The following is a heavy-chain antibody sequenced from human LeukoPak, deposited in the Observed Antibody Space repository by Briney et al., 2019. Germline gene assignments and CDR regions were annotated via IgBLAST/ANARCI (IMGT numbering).Heavy chain of an antibody. D-gene: IGHD3-22*01. CDR1: GFTFSSDG. CDR2: IRYDGSNK. V-gene: IGHV3-30*02. Sequence: VGSLRLSCAASGFTFSSDGMHWVREAPGEGRERGAFIRYDGSNKYYADSVKGRFTISRDNSKNTLYLQMNSLRAEDTAVYYCAKGQSYYYDSSGYYGSYWGQGTLVTVSS. CDR3: AKGQSYYYDSSGYYGSY. J-gene: IGHJ4*02.